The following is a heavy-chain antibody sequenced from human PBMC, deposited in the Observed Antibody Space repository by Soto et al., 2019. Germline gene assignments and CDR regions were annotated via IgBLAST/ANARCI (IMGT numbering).Heavy chain of an antibody. V-gene: IGHV1-69*01. D-gene: IGHD1-20*01. Sequence: QVQLVQSGAEVKKPGSSVKVSCKASGGTFSSYAISWVRQAPGQGLEWMGGIIPIVGPANYAQKFQGRVTITTDAATSTAYMELSSLRSEDTAVYYCARGPSYNGSFLVSWGQGTLVTVSS. CDR2: IIPIVGPA. J-gene: IGHJ5*02. CDR3: ARGPSYNGSFLVS. CDR1: GGTFSSYA.